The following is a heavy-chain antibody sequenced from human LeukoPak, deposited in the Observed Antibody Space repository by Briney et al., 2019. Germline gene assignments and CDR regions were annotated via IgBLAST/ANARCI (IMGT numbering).Heavy chain of an antibody. CDR3: ARGAYDGDAHPHSPIDY. Sequence: GASVKVSCKASRYTFTGYYMHWVRQAPGQGLEWMGWINPNSGGTNYAQKFQGRVTMTRDTSISTAYMELSRLRSDDTAVYYCARGAYDGDAHPHSPIDYWDQGTLVTVSS. CDR2: INPNSGGT. D-gene: IGHD3-22*01. V-gene: IGHV1-2*02. J-gene: IGHJ4*02. CDR1: RYTFTGYY.